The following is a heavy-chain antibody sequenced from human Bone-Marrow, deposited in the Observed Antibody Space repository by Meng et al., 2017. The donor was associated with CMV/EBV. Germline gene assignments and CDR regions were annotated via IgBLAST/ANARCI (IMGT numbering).Heavy chain of an antibody. Sequence: ASVKVSCKASGYTFTSYYMHWVRQAPGQGLEWMGIINPSGGSTSYAQKFQGRVTMTRDTSTSTVYMELSSLRSEDTAVYYCARSGGDYGSGNYGMDVWGQGTTVTASS. CDR1: GYTFTSYY. CDR3: ARSGGDYGSGNYGMDV. V-gene: IGHV1-46*01. D-gene: IGHD3-10*01. CDR2: INPSGGST. J-gene: IGHJ6*02.